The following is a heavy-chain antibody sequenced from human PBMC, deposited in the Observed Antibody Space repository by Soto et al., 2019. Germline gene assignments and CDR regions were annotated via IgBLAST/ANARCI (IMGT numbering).Heavy chain of an antibody. CDR1: GGSISSYY. Sequence: PSETLSVTCTVSGGSISSYYWSWIRQPPGKGLEWIGYIYYNGSTNYNPSLKSRVTISVDTSKNQFSLKLSSVTAADTAVYYCARHDNPYFDYWGQGTLVTVSS. CDR2: IYYNGST. CDR3: ARHDNPYFDY. J-gene: IGHJ4*02. V-gene: IGHV4-59*08.